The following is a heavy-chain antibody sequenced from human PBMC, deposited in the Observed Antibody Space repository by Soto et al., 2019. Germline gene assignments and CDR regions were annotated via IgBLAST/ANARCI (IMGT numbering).Heavy chain of an antibody. CDR2: ISSDGRRK. Sequence: QVRLVESGGGVVPPGNSLRLSCAASGFTFNSYTMHWVRQAPGGGLEWVALISSDGRRKHYADSVRGRFTISSDYLTTTLYLQMIRLRPEDTAVYYCAVSTMMSDTRKYKGFDPWGQGTLVTVST. CDR1: GFTFNSYT. J-gene: IGHJ5*02. CDR3: AVSTMMSDTRKYKGFDP. V-gene: IGHV3-30*04. D-gene: IGHD1-20*01.